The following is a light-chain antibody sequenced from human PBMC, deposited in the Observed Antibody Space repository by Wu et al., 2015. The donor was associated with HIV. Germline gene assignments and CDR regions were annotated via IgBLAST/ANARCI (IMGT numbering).Light chain of an antibody. CDR1: QSVSSN. CDR3: QQYDSSSYT. CDR2: GAS. V-gene: IGKV3-15*01. Sequence: EIVMTQSPATLSVSPGERATLSCRASQSVSSNLAWYQQKPGQAPRLLIYGASTRATGIPARFSGSGSGTEFTLTISSMQSEDFAVHYCQQYDSSSYTFGQGTKLEIK. J-gene: IGKJ2*01.